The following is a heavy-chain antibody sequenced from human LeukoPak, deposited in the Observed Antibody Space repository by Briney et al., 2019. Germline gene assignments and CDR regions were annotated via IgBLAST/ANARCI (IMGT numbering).Heavy chain of an antibody. CDR1: GGTCSSYA. Sequence: GASVKVSCKASGGTCSSYAISWVRQAPGQGLEWMGGIIPIFGTANYAQKFQGRVTITADESRRTAYMELSSLRSEDTGVYYCARGPYDLFTGYYMTAWMDVWGKGPTLTLP. V-gene: IGHV1-69*01. J-gene: IGHJ6*03. CDR3: ARGPYDLFTGYYMTAWMDV. D-gene: IGHD3-9*01. CDR2: IIPIFGTA.